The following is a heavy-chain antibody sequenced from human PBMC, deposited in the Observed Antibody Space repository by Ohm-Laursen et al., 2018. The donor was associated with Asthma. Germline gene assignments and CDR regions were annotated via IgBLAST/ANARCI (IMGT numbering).Heavy chain of an antibody. J-gene: IGHJ4*02. CDR2: ISGAGGST. CDR1: GFTFSNYA. D-gene: IGHD5-12*01. Sequence: LRLSCTASGFTFSNYAMSWVRQAPGQGLEWVSAISGAGGSTDYADSVKGRFTLSRDNSKNTLYLEMDSLRAEDTALYYCAKDRDIVASPFDYWGQGTLVTVSS. V-gene: IGHV3-23*01. CDR3: AKDRDIVASPFDY.